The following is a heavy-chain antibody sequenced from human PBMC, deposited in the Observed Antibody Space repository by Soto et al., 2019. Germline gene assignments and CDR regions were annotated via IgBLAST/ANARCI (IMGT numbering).Heavy chain of an antibody. CDR3: ARGPPLGY. CDR2: IYHGVST. Sequence: SETLSLTCAVSGGSISSGGYSWSWIRQPPGKGLECIGYIYHGVSTYYNPSLKSRVTISVDRSKNQFSLKLSSVTAADTAVYYCARGPPLGYWGQETLVTVSS. V-gene: IGHV4-30-2*01. J-gene: IGHJ4*02. CDR1: GGSISSGGYS.